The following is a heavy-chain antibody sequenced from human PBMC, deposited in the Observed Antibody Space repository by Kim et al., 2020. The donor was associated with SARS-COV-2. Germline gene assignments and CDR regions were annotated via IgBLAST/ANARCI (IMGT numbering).Heavy chain of an antibody. CDR3: RSSSSGLAWYFDL. CDR2: IYHSGST. D-gene: IGHD6-6*01. CDR1: GGSISSSNL. Sequence: SETLSLTCAVSGGSISSSNLWSWVRQPPGKGLEWIGEIYHSGSTNYNPSLKSRVTISVDKSKNQFSLKLSSVTAADTAVYYCRSSSSGLAWYFDLWGRGTLVTVSS. V-gene: IGHV4-4*02. J-gene: IGHJ2*01.